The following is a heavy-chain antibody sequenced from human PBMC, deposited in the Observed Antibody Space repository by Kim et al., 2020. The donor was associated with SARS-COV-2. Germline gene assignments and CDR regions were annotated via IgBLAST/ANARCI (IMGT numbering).Heavy chain of an antibody. Sequence: DSVKGRFTISRDNSKNTLYLQMNSLSAEDTAVYYCARAGDYYDSSGYFFWGQGTLVTVSS. CDR3: ARAGDYYDSSGYFF. V-gene: IGHV3-30*07. D-gene: IGHD3-22*01. J-gene: IGHJ4*02.